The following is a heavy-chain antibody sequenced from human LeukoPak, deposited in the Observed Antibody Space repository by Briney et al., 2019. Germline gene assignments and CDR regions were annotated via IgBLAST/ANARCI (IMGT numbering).Heavy chain of an antibody. CDR1: GFTFNNYA. D-gene: IGHD2-21*02. Sequence: PGGSLRLSCAASGFTFNNYAMSWVRQAPGKGLEWVSGISGSAGSTYYADSVKGRFTISRDNSKNTLYLQMSSLRAEDTAVYYCAKQISVVTAPLDYFDYWGQGTLVTVSS. CDR3: AKQISVVTAPLDYFDY. J-gene: IGHJ4*02. CDR2: ISGSAGST. V-gene: IGHV3-23*01.